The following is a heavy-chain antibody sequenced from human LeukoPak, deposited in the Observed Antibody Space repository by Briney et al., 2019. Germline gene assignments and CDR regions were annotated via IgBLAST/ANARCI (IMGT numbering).Heavy chain of an antibody. CDR1: GYTFTNYG. V-gene: IGHV1-18*01. Sequence: ASVKVSCKASGYTFTNYGINWVRQAPGQGLEWMGWISTYNGHTNYAQKLQGRVTMTTDTSTSTAYMELRSLRSDDTAVYYCAKSSGYGDYGYYYYYMDVWGKGTTVTISS. J-gene: IGHJ6*03. CDR3: AKSSGYGDYGYYYYYMDV. D-gene: IGHD4-17*01. CDR2: ISTYNGHT.